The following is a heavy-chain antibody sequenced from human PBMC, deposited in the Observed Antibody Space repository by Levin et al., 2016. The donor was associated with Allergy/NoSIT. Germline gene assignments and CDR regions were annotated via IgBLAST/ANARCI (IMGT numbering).Heavy chain of an antibody. V-gene: IGHV4-59*01. Sequence: SETLSLTCTVSGGSISTYYWSWIRQPPGKGLEWIGYIYYSGSTNYNPSLKSRVTISVDTSKNQFSLKLSSVTAADTAVYYCARSLAGATTGYNGMDVWGQGTTVTVSS. CDR2: IYYSGST. CDR1: GGSISTYY. J-gene: IGHJ6*02. CDR3: ARSLAGATTGYNGMDV. D-gene: IGHD1-26*01.